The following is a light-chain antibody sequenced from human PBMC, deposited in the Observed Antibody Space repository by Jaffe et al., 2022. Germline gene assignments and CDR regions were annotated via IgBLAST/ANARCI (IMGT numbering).Light chain of an antibody. Sequence: QSALTQPRSVSGSLGQSVTISCTGTRSDVGGYKYVSWYQQHPGKAPKVMIFDVSQRPSGVPDRFSGSKSGNTASLTISGLQAEDEADYYCCSYAGSYTFVVFGGGTKLTVL. CDR2: DVS. J-gene: IGLJ2*01. CDR1: RSDVGGYKY. CDR3: CSYAGSYTFVV. V-gene: IGLV2-11*01.